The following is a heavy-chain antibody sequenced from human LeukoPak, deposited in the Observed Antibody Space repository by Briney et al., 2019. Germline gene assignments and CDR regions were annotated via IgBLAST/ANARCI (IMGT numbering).Heavy chain of an antibody. CDR3: VKTYSGTYYDF. CDR1: GFAITSYA. D-gene: IGHD1-26*01. CDR2: LSSNGEIK. J-gene: IGHJ4*02. V-gene: IGHV3-64D*06. Sequence: GGSLRLSCSASGFAITSYAMHWVRQAPGKGLEYVSALSSNGEIKFYADSVKGRFTISRDSSKNTLDLQMSSLRAEDTALYYCVKTYSGTYYDFWGQGTLVTVSS.